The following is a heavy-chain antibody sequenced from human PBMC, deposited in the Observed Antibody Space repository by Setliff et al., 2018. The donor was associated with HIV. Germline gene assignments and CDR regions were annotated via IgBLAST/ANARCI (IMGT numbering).Heavy chain of an antibody. Sequence: PSETLSLTCTVSGGSISSSSYYWGWIRQPPGKGLEWIGSIYYSGTTYYNPSLKSRVTISVDTTTNQVSLQVNSVTAVDMAVYYCARVPHRVVGTTTLLYHFDYWGLGTLVTVSS. V-gene: IGHV4-39*07. CDR2: IYYSGTT. J-gene: IGHJ4*02. CDR1: GGSISSSSYY. CDR3: ARVPHRVVGTTTLLYHFDY. D-gene: IGHD1-26*01.